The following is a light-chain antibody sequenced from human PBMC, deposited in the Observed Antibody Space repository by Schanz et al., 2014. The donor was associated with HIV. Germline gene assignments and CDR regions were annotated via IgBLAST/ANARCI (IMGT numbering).Light chain of an antibody. CDR2: DVS. Sequence: QSALTQPPAASGSPGQSVTISCTEASGDVSVHNYVSWYQQHPGKAPKLIIFDVSERPSAVPDRFSGSKSGNTASLTVSGLQPEDEADYYCSSYGGSNNFVVFGGGTKLTVL. CDR3: SSYGGSNNFVV. V-gene: IGLV2-8*01. CDR1: SGDVSVHNY. J-gene: IGLJ2*01.